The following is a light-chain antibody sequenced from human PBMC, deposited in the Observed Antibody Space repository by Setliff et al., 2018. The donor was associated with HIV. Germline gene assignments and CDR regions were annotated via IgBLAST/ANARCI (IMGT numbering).Light chain of an antibody. J-gene: IGLJ1*01. CDR3: QSYDSSLSGYV. CDR2: SHI. V-gene: IGLV1-40*01. CDR1: SSNIGAGYD. Sequence: QSVLTQPPSVSGDPGQRVTISCTGSSSNIGAGYDVHWYQQLPGTAPKLLMYSHINRPSGVPDRFSGSKSGTSASLAITGLQSEDEAESYCQSYDSSLSGYVCGTGTKVTVL.